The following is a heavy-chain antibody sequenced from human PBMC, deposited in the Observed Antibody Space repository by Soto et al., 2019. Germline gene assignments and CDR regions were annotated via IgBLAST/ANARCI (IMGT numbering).Heavy chain of an antibody. D-gene: IGHD3-10*01. CDR2: SRNKAYDYST. CDR1: GFTISEHY. V-gene: IGHV3-72*01. Sequence: EVQLVESGGGLVQPGGSLRLSCAVSGFTISEHYIDWVRQAPGKGLDWVGRSRNKAYDYSTEFAPSVKGRFTISRDDSKNSLYLQMNSLKTEDTAVYYCARWLGGLIPYDYWGQGTLATVSS. CDR3: ARWLGGLIPYDY. J-gene: IGHJ4*02.